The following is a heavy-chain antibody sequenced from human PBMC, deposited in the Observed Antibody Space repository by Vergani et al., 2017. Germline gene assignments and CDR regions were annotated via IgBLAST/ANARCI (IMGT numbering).Heavy chain of an antibody. V-gene: IGHV1-2*02. D-gene: IGHD6-13*01. CDR2: MNPNSGGT. CDR3: ARVGNSSNRGYFDY. Sequence: QVQLVQSGAEVKKPGASVKVSCKASGYTFTDYFMHWVRQAPGQGLEWMGWMNPNSGGTNYAQKFQGRVTMTRDTSISTAYMELSNLSSDDTAVYYCARVGNSSNRGYFDYWGQGTLVTVSS. CDR1: GYTFTDYF. J-gene: IGHJ4*02.